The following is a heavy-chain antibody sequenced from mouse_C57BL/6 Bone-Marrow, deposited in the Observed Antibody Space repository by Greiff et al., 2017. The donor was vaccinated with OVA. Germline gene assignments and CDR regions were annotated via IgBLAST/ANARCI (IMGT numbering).Heavy chain of an antibody. CDR1: GFTFSDYG. CDR3: ARFRDGDYDYYAMDY. V-gene: IGHV5-17*01. Sequence: EVKLMESGGGLVKPGGSLKLSCAASGFTFSDYGMHWVRQAPEKGLEWVAYISSGSSTIYYADTVKGRFTFSRDNAKNTLFLQMTSLRSEDTAMYYCARFRDGDYDYYAMDYWGQGTSVTVSS. D-gene: IGHD2-13*01. J-gene: IGHJ4*01. CDR2: ISSGSSTI.